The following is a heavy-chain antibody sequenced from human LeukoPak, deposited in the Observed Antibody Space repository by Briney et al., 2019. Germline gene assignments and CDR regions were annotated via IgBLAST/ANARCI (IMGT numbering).Heavy chain of an antibody. CDR1: GYTFTSYG. Sequence: ASVKVSCKASGYTFTSYGMSWVRQAPGQGLEWMGWISAYNGNTNYAQKLQGRVTMTTDTSTSTAYMELSSLRSEDTAVYYCARAMGAMDAFDIWGQGTMVTVSS. CDR2: ISAYNGNT. CDR3: ARAMGAMDAFDI. D-gene: IGHD1-26*01. V-gene: IGHV1-18*01. J-gene: IGHJ3*02.